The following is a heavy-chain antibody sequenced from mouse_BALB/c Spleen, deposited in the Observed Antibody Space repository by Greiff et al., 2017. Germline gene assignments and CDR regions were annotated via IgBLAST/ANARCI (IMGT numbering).Heavy chain of an antibody. J-gene: IGHJ3*01. CDR2: IRNKANGYTT. V-gene: IGHV7-3*02. CDR1: GFTFTDYY. CDR3: ARDYGNYFAWFAY. Sequence: EVQLVESGGGLVQPGGSLRLSCATSGFTFTDYYMSWVRQPPGKALEWLGFIRNKANGYTTEYSASVKGRFTISRDNSQSILYLQMNTLRAEDSATYYCARDYGNYFAWFAYWGQGTLVTVSA. D-gene: IGHD2-1*01.